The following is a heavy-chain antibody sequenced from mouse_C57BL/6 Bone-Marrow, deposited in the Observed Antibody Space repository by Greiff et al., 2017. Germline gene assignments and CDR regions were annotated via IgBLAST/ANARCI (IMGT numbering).Heavy chain of an antibody. J-gene: IGHJ2*01. CDR3: ARTTTAVYFDY. D-gene: IGHD1-2*01. CDR1: GYTFTNYW. Sequence: VKLQESGAELVRPGTSVKMSCKASGYTFTNYWIGWAKQRPGHGLEWIGDIYPGVGYTNYNEKFKGKAILTADNSSSTAYMQFSSLTSEDSAIYYCARTTTAVYFDYWGQGTTLTVSS. V-gene: IGHV1-63*01. CDR2: IYPGVGYT.